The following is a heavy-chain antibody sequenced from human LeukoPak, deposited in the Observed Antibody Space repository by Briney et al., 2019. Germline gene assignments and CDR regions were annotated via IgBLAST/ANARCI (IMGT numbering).Heavy chain of an antibody. V-gene: IGHV1-69*05. J-gene: IGHJ4*02. CDR1: GGTFSSYA. CDR3: ATHYPKSVIVVVIQFDY. CDR2: IIPIFGTA. Sequence: SVKVSCKASGGTFSSYAISWVRQAPGQGLEWMGRIIPIFGTANYAQKFQGRVTITTDESTSTAYMELSSLRSEDTAVYYCATHYPKSVIVVVIQFDYWGQGTLVTVSS. D-gene: IGHD3-22*01.